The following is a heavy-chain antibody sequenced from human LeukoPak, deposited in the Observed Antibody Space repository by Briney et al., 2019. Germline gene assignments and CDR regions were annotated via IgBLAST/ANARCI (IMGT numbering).Heavy chain of an antibody. D-gene: IGHD1-1*01. CDR1: GFPFSGYG. V-gene: IGHV3-30*03. CDR2: ISSDGSKK. Sequence: PGGSLRLSCTASGFPFSGYGMHWVRQAPGKGPEWVAAISSDGSKKDYAASVKGRFSISRDKSKNTLYLQMNSLRPEDTAVYYCATEYDNLDDYFDYWGQGTLVIVSS. CDR3: ATEYDNLDDYFDY. J-gene: IGHJ4*02.